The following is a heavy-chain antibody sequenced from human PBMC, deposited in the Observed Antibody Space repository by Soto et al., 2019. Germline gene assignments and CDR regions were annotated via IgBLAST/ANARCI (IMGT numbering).Heavy chain of an antibody. J-gene: IGHJ4*02. V-gene: IGHV3-53*01. CDR2: IYSGGST. D-gene: IGHD4-17*01. Sequence: GSLRLSCAASGFTVSNNYISWVRQPPGKGLEWVSLIYSGGSTYYADSVKGRFTLSRDNSKNTVYLQMNSLRAEDTAVYYCARDYGGYLDYWGQGTLVTVSS. CDR1: GFTVSNNY. CDR3: ARDYGGYLDY.